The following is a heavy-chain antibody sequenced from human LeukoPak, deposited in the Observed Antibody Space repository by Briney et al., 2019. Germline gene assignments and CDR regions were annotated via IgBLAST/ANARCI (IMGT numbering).Heavy chain of an antibody. CDR1: GFAFSYYA. V-gene: IGHV3-23*01. J-gene: IGHJ4*01. Sequence: PGGSLRLSCAASGFAFSYYAMSWVRQAPGKGLEWVSGFSGSGNTHYTDSVKGRFTISRDNSKSTLDLQMNSLRVEDTALYYCAKDIYSAYDLARAFDFWGQGTLVTVST. D-gene: IGHD5-12*01. CDR3: AKDIYSAYDLARAFDF. CDR2: FSGSGNT.